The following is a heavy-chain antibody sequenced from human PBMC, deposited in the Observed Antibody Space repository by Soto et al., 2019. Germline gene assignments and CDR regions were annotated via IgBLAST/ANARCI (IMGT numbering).Heavy chain of an antibody. CDR3: ARSRIIFRPSDWFDP. J-gene: IGHJ5*02. D-gene: IGHD1-20*01. Sequence: PSETLSLTCTVSGGSISSGDYYWTWIRQPPGKGLEWIGYIYKSGSTYYNPSLKSQVTISVDTSKNQFSLKLSSVTAADTAVYFCARSRIIFRPSDWFDPWGQGTLVTVSS. CDR2: IYKSGST. CDR1: GGSISSGDYY. V-gene: IGHV4-30-4*01.